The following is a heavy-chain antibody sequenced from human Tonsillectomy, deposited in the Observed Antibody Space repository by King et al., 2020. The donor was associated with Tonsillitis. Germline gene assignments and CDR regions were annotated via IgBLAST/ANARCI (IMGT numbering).Heavy chain of an antibody. CDR2: IYPGDSDT. J-gene: IGHJ4*02. D-gene: IGHD3-3*01. Sequence: QLVQSGAEVKKPGESLKISCSGSGYTFSNYLIAWVRQMPGKGLEWVGIIYPGDSDTTYSPSIQGQVTISADKSLTTAYLQWSSLKASDTAMYYCARSLTIFGTADCWGQGTLVTVSS. CDR3: ARSLTIFGTADC. CDR1: GYTFSNYL. V-gene: IGHV5-51*01.